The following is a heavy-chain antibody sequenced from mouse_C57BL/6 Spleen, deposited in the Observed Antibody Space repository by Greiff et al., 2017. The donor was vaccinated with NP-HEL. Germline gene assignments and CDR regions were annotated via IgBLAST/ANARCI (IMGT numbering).Heavy chain of an antibody. CDR1: GYSITSGYD. D-gene: IGHD2-4*01. V-gene: IGHV3-1*01. CDR2: ISYSGST. Sequence: EVKLQESGPGMVKPSQSLSLTCTVTGYSITSGYDWHWIRHFPGNKLEWMGYISYSGSTNYNPSLKSRISITHDTSKNHFFLKLNSVTTEDTATYYCARGGLFDYGWYFDVWGTGTTVTVSS. J-gene: IGHJ1*03. CDR3: ARGGLFDYGWYFDV.